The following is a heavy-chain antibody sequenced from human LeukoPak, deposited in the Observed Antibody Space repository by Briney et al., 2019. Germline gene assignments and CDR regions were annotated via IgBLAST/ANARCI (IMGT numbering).Heavy chain of an antibody. V-gene: IGHV4-59*01. CDR3: ARIAAAGVGASDY. Sequence: SETLSLTCTVSGGSISSYYWSWIRQPPGKGLEWIGYIYYSGSTNYNPSLKSRVTISVDTSKNQFSLKLSSVTAADTAVYYCARIAAAGVGASDYWGQGTLVTASS. D-gene: IGHD6-13*01. J-gene: IGHJ4*02. CDR2: IYYSGST. CDR1: GGSISSYY.